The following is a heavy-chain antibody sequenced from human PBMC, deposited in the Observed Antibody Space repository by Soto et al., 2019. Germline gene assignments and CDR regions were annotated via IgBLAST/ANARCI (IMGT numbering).Heavy chain of an antibody. CDR3: ARRYSSSWYCDY. J-gene: IGHJ4*02. V-gene: IGHV3-30-3*01. CDR1: AFPFGSYA. CDR2: ISYDGSNK. D-gene: IGHD6-13*01. Sequence: GVFVRLSCTASAFPFGSYAMHWVRPAPGKGLEWVAVISYDGSNKYCADSVKGRFTISRDNSKNTLYLQMNSLRAEDTAVYYCARRYSSSWYCDYWGQGTLVTVS.